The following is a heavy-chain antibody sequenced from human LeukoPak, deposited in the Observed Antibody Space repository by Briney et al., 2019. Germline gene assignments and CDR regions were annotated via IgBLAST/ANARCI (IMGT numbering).Heavy chain of an antibody. V-gene: IGHV3-23*01. Sequence: GGSLRLSCAASGFTFSSSAMSWVRQAPGKGLEWVSAISNNGGYTYYADSVQGRFTIARDNSKSTLCLQMNSLRAEDTAVYYCAGEGSWLVQNYYYYGMDVWGQGTTVTVSS. CDR2: ISNNGGYT. J-gene: IGHJ6*02. CDR3: AGEGSWLVQNYYYYGMDV. D-gene: IGHD6-13*01. CDR1: GFTFSSSA.